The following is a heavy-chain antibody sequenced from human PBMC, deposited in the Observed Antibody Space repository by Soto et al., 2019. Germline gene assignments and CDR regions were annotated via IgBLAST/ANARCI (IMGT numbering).Heavy chain of an antibody. D-gene: IGHD6-13*01. CDR1: GGTFSSYA. CDR2: IIPIFGTA. V-gene: IGHV1-69*01. Sequence: QVQLVQSGAEVKKPGSSVKVSCKASGGTFSSYAISWVRQAPGQGLEWMGGIIPIFGTANYAQKFQVRVTITAHESTITAYMELSSLRSEDTAAYYCARDGSRPSSSWYHWSQGTLVTVSS. CDR3: ARDGSRPSSSWYH. J-gene: IGHJ5*02.